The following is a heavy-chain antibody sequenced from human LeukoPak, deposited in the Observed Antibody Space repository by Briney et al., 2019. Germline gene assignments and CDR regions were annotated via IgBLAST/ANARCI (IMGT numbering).Heavy chain of an antibody. Sequence: ASVKVSCKASGYTFTSYYMHWVRQAPGQGLEWMGIINPSGGGTNYAQKFQGRVTMTRDTSISTAYMELSRLRSDDTAVYYCARDRTFDCSSTSCYVSLDAFDIWGQGTMVTVSS. CDR1: GYTFTSYY. D-gene: IGHD2-2*01. CDR3: ARDRTFDCSSTSCYVSLDAFDI. J-gene: IGHJ3*02. V-gene: IGHV1-2*02. CDR2: INPSGGGT.